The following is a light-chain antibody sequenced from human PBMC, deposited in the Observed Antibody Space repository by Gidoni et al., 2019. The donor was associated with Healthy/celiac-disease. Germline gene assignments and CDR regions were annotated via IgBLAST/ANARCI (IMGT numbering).Light chain of an antibody. CDR3: QQRSNWPGIT. CDR1: QSVSSY. CDR2: DAS. Sequence: EFVLTQSPATLSLSPGERATLSCRASQSVSSYLAWYQQKPGQAPRLLIYDASNRATGIPARFSGSGSGTDFTLTISSLEPEDFAVYYCQQRSNWPGITFGQGTRLEIK. V-gene: IGKV3-11*01. J-gene: IGKJ5*01.